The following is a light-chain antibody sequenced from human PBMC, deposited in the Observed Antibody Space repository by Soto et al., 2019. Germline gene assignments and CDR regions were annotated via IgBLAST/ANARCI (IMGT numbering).Light chain of an antibody. CDR1: QSVSSY. V-gene: IGKV3-11*01. CDR2: DAS. CDR3: QQRSNWPPT. J-gene: IGKJ3*01. Sequence: EIVLTQSPATLSLSPGERATLSCRASQSVSSYLAWYQQKPGQAPRLLIYDASNSATGMPARFSGSASGTDVTLTIISLEPEDFAVYYCQQRSNWPPTFGPGTKMDI.